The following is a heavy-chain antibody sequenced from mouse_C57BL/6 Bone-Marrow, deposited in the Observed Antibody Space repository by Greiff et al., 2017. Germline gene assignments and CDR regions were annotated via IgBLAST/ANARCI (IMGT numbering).Heavy chain of an antibody. V-gene: IGHV1-55*01. CDR2: IYPGSGST. D-gene: IGHD1-1*01. J-gene: IGHJ1*03. CDR3: ARSFITTGNLDD. Sequence: QVQLQQPGAELVKPGASVKMSCKASGYTFTSYWITWVKQRPGQGLEWIGDIYPGSGSTNYNEKFKSKATLTVDTSTNTAYMQLSSLTSEDSAVYYCARSFITTGNLDDWGKGTTVTVSS. CDR1: GYTFTSYW.